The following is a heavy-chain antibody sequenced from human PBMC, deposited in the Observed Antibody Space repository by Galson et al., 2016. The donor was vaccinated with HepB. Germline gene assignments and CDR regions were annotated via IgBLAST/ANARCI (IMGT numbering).Heavy chain of an antibody. J-gene: IGHJ4*02. D-gene: IGHD4-17*01. Sequence: SVKVSCKASGYTFIHYGISWVRQAPGQGLEWMGWISTDNGDINYAQKFQGRLSMTTDTSTSTAYMGLRSLRSYDSAVYYFARTAVTGPSFFSFWGQGTLVSVSS. CDR3: ARTAVTGPSFFSF. CDR1: GYTFIHYG. CDR2: ISTDNGDI. V-gene: IGHV1-18*01.